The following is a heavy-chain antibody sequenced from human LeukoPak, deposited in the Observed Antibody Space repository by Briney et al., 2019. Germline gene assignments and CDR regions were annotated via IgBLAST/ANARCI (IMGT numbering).Heavy chain of an antibody. D-gene: IGHD3-10*01. CDR2: IYYSGST. Sequence: SETLSLTCTVSGGSLSSSSYYWGWIRQPPGKGLEWIGSIYYSGSTYYNPSLKSRVTISVDTSKNQFSLKLSSVTAADTAVYYCARVFPSAMVRGVDVGWFDPWGQGTLVTVSS. J-gene: IGHJ5*02. CDR1: GGSLSSSSYY. V-gene: IGHV4-39*07. CDR3: ARVFPSAMVRGVDVGWFDP.